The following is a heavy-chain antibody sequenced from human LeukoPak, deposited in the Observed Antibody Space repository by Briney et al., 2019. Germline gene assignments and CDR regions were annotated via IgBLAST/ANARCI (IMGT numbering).Heavy chain of an antibody. CDR1: GYSLTGYF. D-gene: IGHD3-22*01. CDR3: ARGGYYDSSGYRPDAFDI. Sequence: ASVKVSCKASGYSLTGYFIHWVRQAPGQGLEWMGIINPSGGSTSYAQKFQGRVTMTRDTSTSTVYMELSSLRSEDTAVYYCARGGYYDSSGYRPDAFDIWGQGTMVTVSS. CDR2: INPSGGST. J-gene: IGHJ3*02. V-gene: IGHV1-46*01.